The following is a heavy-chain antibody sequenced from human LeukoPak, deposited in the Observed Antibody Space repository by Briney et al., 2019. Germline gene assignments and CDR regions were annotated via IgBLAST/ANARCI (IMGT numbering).Heavy chain of an antibody. CDR1: GGYISSSSYY. CDR3: ARVDHYDFWVFP. CDR2: IYYSGST. V-gene: IGHV4-39*07. Sequence: SETLSLTCTVPGGYISSSSYYWGWIRQPPVKGLEQIGSIYYSGSTYYNPSLKSRVTISVDTSKNQFSLKLNSVTAADTAVYYCARVDHYDFWVFPWGQGTLVTVSS. J-gene: IGHJ5*02. D-gene: IGHD3-3*01.